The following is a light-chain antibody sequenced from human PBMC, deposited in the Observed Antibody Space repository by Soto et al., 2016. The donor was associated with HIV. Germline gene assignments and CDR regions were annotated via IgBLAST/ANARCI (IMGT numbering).Light chain of an antibody. CDR2: DAS. J-gene: IGLJ3*02. V-gene: IGLV3-21*03. Sequence: SHVLTQPPSVSVAPGKTARITCGGNNIGTKSVHWYQQKPGQAPMLVVYDASDRPSGIPERFSGSDSGNTATLTISRVEAGDEADYYCQVWDSSSDHRVFGGGTKLTVL. CDR1: NIGTKS. CDR3: QVWDSSSDHRV.